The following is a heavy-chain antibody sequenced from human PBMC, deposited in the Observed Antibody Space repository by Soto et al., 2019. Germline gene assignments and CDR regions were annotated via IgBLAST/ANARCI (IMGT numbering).Heavy chain of an antibody. CDR3: ARLGGSGSYSIDY. V-gene: IGHV4-31*03. Sequence: SETLSLTCTVSGGSISSGGYYWSWIRQHPGKGLEWIGYIYYSGSTYYNPSLKSRVTISVDTSKNQFSLKLSSVTAADTAVYYCARLGGSGSYSIDYWGQGTLVTVSS. CDR2: IYYSGST. CDR1: GGSISSGGYY. D-gene: IGHD3-10*01. J-gene: IGHJ4*02.